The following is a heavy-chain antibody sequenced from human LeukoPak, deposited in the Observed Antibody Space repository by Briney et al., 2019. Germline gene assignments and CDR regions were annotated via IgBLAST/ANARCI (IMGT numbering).Heavy chain of an antibody. Sequence: ASVKVSCKASGYTFTTYAMHWVRQAPGQGLEWMGWINAGNGNTKYSQKFQGRVTITRDTSASTAHMELSSLRSEDTAVYYCARERSQWELWLMWGQGTLVTVSS. CDR2: INAGNGNT. J-gene: IGHJ4*02. CDR1: GYTFTTYA. CDR3: ARERSQWELWLM. D-gene: IGHD1-26*01. V-gene: IGHV1-3*01.